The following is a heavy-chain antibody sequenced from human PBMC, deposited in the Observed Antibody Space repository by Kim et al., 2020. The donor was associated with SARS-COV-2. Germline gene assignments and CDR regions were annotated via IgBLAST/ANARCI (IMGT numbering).Heavy chain of an antibody. CDR2: FDPEDGET. D-gene: IGHD3-16*01. J-gene: IGHJ5*02. V-gene: IGHV1-24*01. Sequence: ASVKVSCKVSGYTLTELSMHWVRQAPGKGLEWMGGFDPEDGETIYAQKFQGRVTMTEDTSTDTAYMELSSLRSEDTAVYYCATSTVITFSSWFDPWGQGTLVPLSS. CDR3: ATSTVITFSSWFDP. CDR1: GYTLTELS.